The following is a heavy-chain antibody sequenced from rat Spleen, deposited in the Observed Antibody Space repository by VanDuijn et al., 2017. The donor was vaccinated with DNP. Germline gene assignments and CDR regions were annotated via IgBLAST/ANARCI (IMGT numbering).Heavy chain of an antibody. CDR3: KRHGVRYNLNWFAY. Sequence: EVQVVESGECLVQPGRSMTFSCPASVFTLSNSDMAWVPQAPSKGLEWVTTIIYDGSSTYSRVSVNGRFTISRDNAKSTLSLQMDSLRSEDTATYYCKRHGVRYNLNWFAYWGQGTLVTVSS. CDR1: VFTLSNSD. CDR2: IIYDGSST. D-gene: IGHD1-5*01. V-gene: IGHV5-29*01. J-gene: IGHJ3*01.